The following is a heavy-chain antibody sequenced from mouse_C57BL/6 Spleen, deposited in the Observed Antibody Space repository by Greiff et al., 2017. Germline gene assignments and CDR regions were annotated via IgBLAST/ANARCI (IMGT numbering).Heavy chain of an antibody. J-gene: IGHJ4*01. CDR1: GFTFSSYA. D-gene: IGHD4-1*01. CDR2: ISDGGSYT. CDR3: AKALTGTTGYAMDY. Sequence: EVKLQESGGGLVKPGGSLTLSCAASGFTFSSYAMSWVRQTPEKRLEWVATISDGGSYTYYPDNVKGRFTISRDNAKNNLYLQMSHLKSEDTAMYCCAKALTGTTGYAMDYWGQGTSVTVSS. V-gene: IGHV5-4*03.